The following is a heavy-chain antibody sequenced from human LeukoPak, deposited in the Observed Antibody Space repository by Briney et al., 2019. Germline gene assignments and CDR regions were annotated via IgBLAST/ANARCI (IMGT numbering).Heavy chain of an antibody. J-gene: IGHJ6*03. CDR1: GYTLIELS. V-gene: IGHV1-24*01. D-gene: IGHD2-2*01. Sequence: ASAKVSCTVSGYTLIELSMHWVRQAPGKGDEWMGGFDPEDGETIYAQKFQGRVTMTEDTSTDTAYMELSSLRSEDTAVYYCATVRSSTSCYSCYYMDVWGKGTTVTVSS. CDR2: FDPEDGET. CDR3: ATVRSSTSCYSCYYMDV.